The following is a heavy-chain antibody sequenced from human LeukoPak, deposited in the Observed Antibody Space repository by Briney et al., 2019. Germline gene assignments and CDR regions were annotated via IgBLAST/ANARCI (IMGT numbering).Heavy chain of an antibody. CDR3: ARVRAARYNDAFDI. J-gene: IGHJ3*02. V-gene: IGHV4-39*01. CDR2: IYYSGST. Sequence: SETLSLTCTVSGGSISSTSSYWGWIRQPPWKGLEWIATIYYSGSTYYNPSLKSRATISVDTSKNQLSLKLTSVTAADTAVYYCARVRAARYNDAFDIWGQGTMVTVSS. D-gene: IGHD6-6*01. CDR1: GGSISSTSSY.